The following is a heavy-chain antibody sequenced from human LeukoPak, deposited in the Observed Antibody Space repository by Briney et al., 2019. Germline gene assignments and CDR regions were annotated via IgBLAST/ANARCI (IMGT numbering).Heavy chain of an antibody. D-gene: IGHD2-8*02. CDR1: GFTFSSYA. V-gene: IGHV3-48*02. CDR2: ISSSANTI. CDR3: ASSPAGGMNYYYYGMDV. Sequence: PGGSLRLSCAASGFTFSSYAMSWVRQAPGKGLEWVSYISSSANTIYYADSVKGRFTISRDNAKDSLYLQMNSLRDEDTAVYYCASSPAGGMNYYYYGMDVWGQGTTVTVSS. J-gene: IGHJ6*02.